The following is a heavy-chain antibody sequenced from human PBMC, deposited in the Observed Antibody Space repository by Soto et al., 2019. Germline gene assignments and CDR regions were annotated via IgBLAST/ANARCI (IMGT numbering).Heavy chain of an antibody. CDR1: GYTFTSYG. Sequence: QVQLVQSGAEVKKPGASVQVSCKASGYTFTSYGISWVRQAPGQGLEWMGWISAYNGNTNYAQKLEGRVTMTTDTSKSTAYMELRSLRYDDTAVSYCACGVVSYYDYIWGRYRSLDAFDIWGQGTMVTVSS. J-gene: IGHJ3*02. D-gene: IGHD3-16*02. CDR2: ISAYNGNT. V-gene: IGHV1-18*01. CDR3: ACGVVSYYDYIWGRYRSLDAFDI.